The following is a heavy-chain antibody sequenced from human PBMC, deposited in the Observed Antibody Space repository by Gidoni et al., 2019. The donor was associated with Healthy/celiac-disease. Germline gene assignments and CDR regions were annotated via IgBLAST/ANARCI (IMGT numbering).Heavy chain of an antibody. J-gene: IGHJ6*02. CDR2: ISSSSSYI. CDR3: ARDTNYDFWSGYYSSTYYYYGMDV. D-gene: IGHD3-3*01. Sequence: EVQLVESGGGLVKPGGSLRLSCAASGFPFSSYSMHWVRQAPGKGLEWVSSISSSSSYIYYADSVKGRFTISRDNAKNSLYLQMNSLRAEDTAVYYCARDTNYDFWSGYYSSTYYYYGMDVWGQGTTVTVSS. CDR1: GFPFSSYS. V-gene: IGHV3-21*01.